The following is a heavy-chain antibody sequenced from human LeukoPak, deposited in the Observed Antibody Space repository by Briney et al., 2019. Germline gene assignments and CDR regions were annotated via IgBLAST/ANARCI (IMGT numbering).Heavy chain of an antibody. J-gene: IGHJ4*02. CDR3: ARERGSSGGNTNGYFDY. D-gene: IGHD4-23*01. CDR2: ISGSGGTT. CDR1: GFTVSSNY. V-gene: IGHV3-23*01. Sequence: GGSLRLSCAASGFTVSSNYMSWVRQAPGKGLEWVSVISGSGGTTYSADSVKGRFTISRDNSKNTLYLQMNSLRAEDTAAYYCARERGSSGGNTNGYFDYWGQGALVTVSS.